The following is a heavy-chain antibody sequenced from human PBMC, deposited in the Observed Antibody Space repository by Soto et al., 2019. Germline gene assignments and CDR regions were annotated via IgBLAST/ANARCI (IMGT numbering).Heavy chain of an antibody. V-gene: IGHV1-46*01. CDR3: ARGGGYCSGGSCYSGYYYYYGMDV. CDR1: GYTFTSYY. J-gene: IGHJ6*02. D-gene: IGHD2-15*01. CDR2: INPSGGST. Sequence: ASVKVSCKASGYTFTSYYMHWVRQAPGQGLEWMGIINPSGGSTSYAQKFQGRVTMTRDTSTSTVYMELSSLRSEDTAVYYCARGGGYCSGGSCYSGYYYYYGMDVWGQGTTVTVSS.